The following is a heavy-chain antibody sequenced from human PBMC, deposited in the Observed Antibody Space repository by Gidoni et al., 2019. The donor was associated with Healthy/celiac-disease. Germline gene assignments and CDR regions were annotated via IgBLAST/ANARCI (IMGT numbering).Heavy chain of an antibody. D-gene: IGHD4-17*01. Sequence: QLQLQASGPGLVKPSETLSLTCTVSGGSISSSSYYWGWIRQPPGKGREGIGSIYYSGSTYDNPSLKSRVTIAVDTSKNQLALKLSSVTAADTAVYDCARPGRYGDYFDYWGQGTLVTVSS. J-gene: IGHJ4*02. CDR3: ARPGRYGDYFDY. CDR2: IYYSGST. V-gene: IGHV4-39*01. CDR1: GGSISSSSYY.